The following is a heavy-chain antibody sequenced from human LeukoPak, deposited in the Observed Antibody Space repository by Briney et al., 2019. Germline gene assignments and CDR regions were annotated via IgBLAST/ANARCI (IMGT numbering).Heavy chain of an antibody. CDR2: INPNSGGT. D-gene: IGHD4-11*01. Sequence: ASAKVSCKASGNTFSGYYMHWVRQAPGQGLEWMGWINPNSGGTNYAQKFQGRVTLTRDMSTSTAYMELTRLTSDDTAVYYCARPYDYKYFDYWGQGTLVTVSS. V-gene: IGHV1-2*02. J-gene: IGHJ4*02. CDR1: GNTFSGYY. CDR3: ARPYDYKYFDY.